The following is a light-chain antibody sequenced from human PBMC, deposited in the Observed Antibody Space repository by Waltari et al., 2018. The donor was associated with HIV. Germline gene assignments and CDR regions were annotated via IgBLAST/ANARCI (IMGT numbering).Light chain of an antibody. CDR1: KSLGNDF. CDR2: RTS. J-gene: IGKJ2*01. V-gene: IGKV3-20*01. CDR3: QHYGGSPYT. Sequence: EVLLTQTPVTLSLSPGESVTLSCRASKSLGNDFVAWYQQKPGQPPRLLIFRTSSRAAGVPGRFSGSGSGTDFALTITGAEPEDFAVYYCQHYGGSPYTFGQGTKLDI.